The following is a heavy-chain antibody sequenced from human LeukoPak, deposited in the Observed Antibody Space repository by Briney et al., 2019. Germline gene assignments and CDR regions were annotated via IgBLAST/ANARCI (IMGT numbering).Heavy chain of an antibody. D-gene: IGHD6-19*01. Sequence: GGSLRLSCAASGFTFSSYAMSWVRQAPGKGLEWVSSISSSSSYIYYADSVKGRFTISRDNAKNSLYLQMNSLRAEDTAVYYCASGRYSSGWYPLGYWGQGTLVTVSS. J-gene: IGHJ4*02. CDR2: ISSSSSYI. V-gene: IGHV3-21*01. CDR3: ASGRYSSGWYPLGY. CDR1: GFTFSSYA.